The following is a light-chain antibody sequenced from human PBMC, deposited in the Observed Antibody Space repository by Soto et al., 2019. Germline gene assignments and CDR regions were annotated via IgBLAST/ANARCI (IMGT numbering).Light chain of an antibody. CDR2: GAS. J-gene: IGKJ3*01. Sequence: EIVLTQSPGTLSLSPGERATLSCRASQSVSSSYLAWYQQKPGQAPRLLIYGASSRATGIPDRFSGSGSGTDFTLTISRLEPEDFAVCYCQQYGSSPPGVTFGPGTKVDIK. V-gene: IGKV3-20*01. CDR1: QSVSSSY. CDR3: QQYGSSPPGVT.